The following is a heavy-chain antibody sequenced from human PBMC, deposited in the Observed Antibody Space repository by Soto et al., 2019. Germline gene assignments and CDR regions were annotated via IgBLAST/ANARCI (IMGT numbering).Heavy chain of an antibody. V-gene: IGHV3-21*01. J-gene: IGHJ3*02. CDR2: ISSSSSYI. CDR1: GFSFSSYS. D-gene: IGHD6-19*01. CDR3: ARVCSSGWYWYAFDI. Sequence: PGVSLRLSFAASGFSFSSYSMNWFRQAPGKGLEWVSSISSSSSYIYYADSVKGRFTISRDNAKNSLYLQMNSLRAEDTAVYYCARVCSSGWYWYAFDIWGQGTMVTVSS.